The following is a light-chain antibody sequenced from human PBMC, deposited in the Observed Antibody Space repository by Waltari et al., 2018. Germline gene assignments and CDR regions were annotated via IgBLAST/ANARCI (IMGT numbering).Light chain of an antibody. Sequence: QAVLTQPSSLSASPGASASLTCTLRSGVNVANHRIYWYQQKPGSPPQYLLSYKSDSEKQHGSGAPSRFSGAKDASANAGILLISGLQSEDAADYYCMIWRSGASEFGGGTKRTVL. J-gene: IGLJ2*01. V-gene: IGLV5-45*03. CDR1: SGVNVANHR. CDR2: YKSDSEK. CDR3: MIWRSGASE.